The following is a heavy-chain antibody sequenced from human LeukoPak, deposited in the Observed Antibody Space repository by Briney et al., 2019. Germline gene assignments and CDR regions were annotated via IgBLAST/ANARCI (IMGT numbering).Heavy chain of an antibody. J-gene: IGHJ4*02. V-gene: IGHV3-9*01. Sequence: PGGSLRLSCAASGFTFDDYAMHWVRQAPGKGLEWVSGISWNSGSIGYADSVKGRFTISRDNAKNSLYLQMNSLRAEDTALYYCAKDKSSGWPSRYHFDYWGQGTLVTVSS. CDR2: ISWNSGSI. CDR1: GFTFDDYA. D-gene: IGHD6-19*01. CDR3: AKDKSSGWPSRYHFDY.